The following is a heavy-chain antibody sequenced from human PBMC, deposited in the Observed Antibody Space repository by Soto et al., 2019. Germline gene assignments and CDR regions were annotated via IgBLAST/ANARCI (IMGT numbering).Heavy chain of an antibody. V-gene: IGHV4-39*01. CDR1: GVSINTNNYY. CDR2: IFYSGST. CDR3: AGFVVPASRNTGFDS. J-gene: IGHJ4*02. D-gene: IGHD2-15*01. Sequence: QLQLQESGPGLVKPSETLSLTCTVSGVSINTNNYYWGWVRQPPGKGLEWIGNIFYSGSTFYNPSLRSRLTISVATSKTQFSLRLNSVTAADAAVYYCAGFVVPASRNTGFDSWGQGTLVTVSS.